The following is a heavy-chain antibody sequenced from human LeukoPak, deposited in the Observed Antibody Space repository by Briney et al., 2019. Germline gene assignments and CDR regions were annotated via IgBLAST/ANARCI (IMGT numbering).Heavy chain of an antibody. Sequence: ASVKVSCKASGYTFTSYGISWVRQAPGQGLEWMGWISAYNGNTNYAQKLQGRVTMTTDTSTSTAYMELRSLRSDDTAVYYCARDLVTDIAVVPAAVSCGYWGQGTLVTVSS. CDR3: ARDLVTDIAVVPAAVSCGY. D-gene: IGHD2-2*01. CDR2: ISAYNGNT. J-gene: IGHJ4*02. CDR1: GYTFTSYG. V-gene: IGHV1-18*01.